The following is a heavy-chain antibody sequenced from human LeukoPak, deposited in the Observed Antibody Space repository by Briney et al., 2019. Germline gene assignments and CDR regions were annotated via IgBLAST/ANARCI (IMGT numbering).Heavy chain of an antibody. CDR2: ISGSGGST. J-gene: IGHJ4*02. CDR1: GFTFSSYA. Sequence: GGSLRLSCAASGFTFSSYAMSWVRQAPGKGLEWDSAISGSGGSTYYADSVKGRFTISRDNSKNTLYLQMNSLRAEDTAVYYCAKSFGSGRYADYWGQGTLVTVSS. V-gene: IGHV3-23*01. CDR3: AKSFGSGRYADY. D-gene: IGHD3-3*01.